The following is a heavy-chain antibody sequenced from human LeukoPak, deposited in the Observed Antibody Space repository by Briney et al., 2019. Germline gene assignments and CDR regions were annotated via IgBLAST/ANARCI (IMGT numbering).Heavy chain of an antibody. D-gene: IGHD2-2*01. J-gene: IGHJ6*02. CDR3: AKGCSSTSCPDGHYHGMDV. CDR2: ISWNSGSL. V-gene: IGHV3-9*01. Sequence: PGGSLRLSCAASGFTFDDYAMHWVRQAPGKGLEWVSDISWNSGSLGYADSVKGRFTISRDNAKNSLYLEMNSLRTEDTALYYCAKGCSSTSCPDGHYHGMDVWGQGTTVIVSS. CDR1: GFTFDDYA.